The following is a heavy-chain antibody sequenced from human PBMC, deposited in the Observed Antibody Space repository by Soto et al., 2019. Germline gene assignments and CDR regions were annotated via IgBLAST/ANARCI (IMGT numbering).Heavy chain of an antibody. V-gene: IGHV3-66*01. D-gene: IGHD4-17*01. Sequence: EVQLVESGGGLVQPGGSLRLSCVASGFTVSNNIVSWVRQAPGKGLEWVSVIHSGGNTYHADSVKVRFSISRDNSKNTVYLQMNSLRVEDAAFCYCVRITVTFDYWGQGTLVTVSS. CDR3: VRITVTFDY. J-gene: IGHJ4*02. CDR2: IHSGGNT. CDR1: GFTVSNNI.